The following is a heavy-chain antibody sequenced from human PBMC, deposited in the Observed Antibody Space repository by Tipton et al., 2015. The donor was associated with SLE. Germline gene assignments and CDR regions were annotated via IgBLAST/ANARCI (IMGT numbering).Heavy chain of an antibody. J-gene: IGHJ6*02. V-gene: IGHV1-69*05. CDR2: IIPIFGTA. Sequence: QSGAEVKKPGSSVKVSCKASGGTFSSYAISWVRQAPGQGLEWMGGIIPIFGTANYAQKFQGRVTITTDESTSTAYMELSSLRSEDMAVYYCARGIAAAGTGYYGMDVWGQGTTVTVSS. CDR3: ARGIAAAGTGYYGMDV. CDR1: GGTFSSYA. D-gene: IGHD6-13*01.